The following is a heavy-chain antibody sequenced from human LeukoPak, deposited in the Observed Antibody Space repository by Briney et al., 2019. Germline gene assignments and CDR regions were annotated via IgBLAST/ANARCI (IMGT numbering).Heavy chain of an antibody. J-gene: IGHJ4*02. Sequence: GGSLRLSCEASGFTFSTYAMHWVRQAPGKGLEWVAFIRLDGSDKYYPESVKGRFTISRDNSKNTMCLQMNSLRPEDTAIYYCARGGVAPDYWGQGTLVTVSS. CDR3: ARGGVAPDY. CDR2: IRLDGSDK. V-gene: IGHV3-30*02. CDR1: GFTFSTYA. D-gene: IGHD2-21*01.